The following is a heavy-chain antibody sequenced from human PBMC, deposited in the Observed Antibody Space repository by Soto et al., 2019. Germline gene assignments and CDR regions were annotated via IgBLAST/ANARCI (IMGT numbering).Heavy chain of an antibody. Sequence: PGGSLRLSCAASGFTFSSYSMNWVRQAPGKGLEWVSSISSSSSYIYYADSVKGRFTISRDNAKNSLYLQMNSLRAEDTAVYYCAMNVRAGRYGMDVWGQGTTVTVSS. CDR1: GFTFSSYS. V-gene: IGHV3-21*01. J-gene: IGHJ6*02. CDR3: AMNVRAGRYGMDV. CDR2: ISSSSSYI.